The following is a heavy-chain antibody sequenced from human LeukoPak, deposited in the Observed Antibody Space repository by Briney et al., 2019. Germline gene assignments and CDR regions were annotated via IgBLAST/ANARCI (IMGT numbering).Heavy chain of an antibody. D-gene: IGHD6-13*01. V-gene: IGHV3-23*01. CDR1: GFTFSHYA. CDR3: ALQRTLWQQLLDY. J-gene: IGHJ4*02. CDR2: ISGAGDSA. Sequence: SGGSLRLSCAASGFTFSHYAMTWVRQAPGKGLEWVSTISGAGDSAYFADSVKGRFTISRDNSKNTLYLQMSSLRVDDTAVYYCALQRTLWQQLLDYWGQGTLVTVSS.